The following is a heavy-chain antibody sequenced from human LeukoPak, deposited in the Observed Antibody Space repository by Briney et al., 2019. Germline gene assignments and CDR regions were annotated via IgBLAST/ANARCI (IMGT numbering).Heavy chain of an antibody. J-gene: IGHJ4*02. CDR1: GFTVDSNY. V-gene: IGHV3-66*03. CDR3: AREGVYDSSGFDC. D-gene: IGHD3-22*01. CDR2: TYSSGNT. Sequence: PGGSLRLSCAASGFTVDSNYMSWVRQAPGKGLEWVSVTYSSGNTYYRDSVKGRFTISRDRSKNTLYLQMNSLNFEDTAVYYCAREGVYDSSGFDCWGQGTLVTVSS.